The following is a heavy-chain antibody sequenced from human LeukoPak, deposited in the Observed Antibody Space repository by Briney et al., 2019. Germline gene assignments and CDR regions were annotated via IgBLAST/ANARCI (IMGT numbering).Heavy chain of an antibody. D-gene: IGHD3-10*01. CDR1: GYTLTELS. Sequence: ASVKVSCKVSGYTLTELSMHWVRQAPGKGLEWMGGFDPEDGETIYAQKFQGRVTMTEDTSTDTAYMELSSLRSEDTAVYYCATDGQGRRWFDPWGQGTLVTVSS. CDR2: FDPEDGET. J-gene: IGHJ5*02. CDR3: ATDGQGRRWFDP. V-gene: IGHV1-24*01.